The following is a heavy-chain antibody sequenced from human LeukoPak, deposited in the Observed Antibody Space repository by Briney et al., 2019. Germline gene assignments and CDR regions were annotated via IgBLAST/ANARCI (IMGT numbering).Heavy chain of an antibody. CDR1: GGSISSNY. Sequence: SETLSLTCTVSGGSISSNYWSWIRQPPGKGLEWNGYIYYSGSTNYNPSLKSRVNMSVGTSKNQFSLKLSSVTAADTAVYYCARGLPWGAMVLPGYWGQGTLVTVSS. D-gene: IGHD5-18*01. V-gene: IGHV4-59*01. CDR3: ARGLPWGAMVLPGY. J-gene: IGHJ4*02. CDR2: IYYSGST.